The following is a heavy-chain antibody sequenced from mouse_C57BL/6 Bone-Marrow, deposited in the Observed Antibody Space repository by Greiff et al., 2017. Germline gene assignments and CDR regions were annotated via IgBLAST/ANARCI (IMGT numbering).Heavy chain of an antibody. V-gene: IGHV1-59*01. CDR2: IDPSDSYT. D-gene: IGHD1-1*01. CDR3: ARWHYYGSTLFAY. J-gene: IGHJ3*01. CDR1: GYTFTSYW. Sequence: VQLQQPGAELVRPGTSVKLSCKASGYTFTSYWMHWVKQRPGQGLEWIGVIDPSDSYTNYNQKFKGKATLTVDTSSSTAYMQLSSLTSEDSAVYYCARWHYYGSTLFAYWGQGTLVTVSA.